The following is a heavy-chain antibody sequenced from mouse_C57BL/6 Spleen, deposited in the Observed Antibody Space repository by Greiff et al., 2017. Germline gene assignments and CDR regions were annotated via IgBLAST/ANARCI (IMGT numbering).Heavy chain of an antibody. D-gene: IGHD1-1*01. J-gene: IGHJ4*01. V-gene: IGHV1-50*01. CDR3: ARGPPYGYAMDY. CDR2: IDPSDSYT. CDR1: GYTFTSYW. Sequence: QVQLQQPGAELVKPGASVKLSCKASGYTFTSYWMQWVKQRPGQGLEWIGEIDPSDSYTNYNQQFKGKATLTVDKSSSTAYMQLSSLTSEYSAVYYCARGPPYGYAMDYWGQGTSVTVSS.